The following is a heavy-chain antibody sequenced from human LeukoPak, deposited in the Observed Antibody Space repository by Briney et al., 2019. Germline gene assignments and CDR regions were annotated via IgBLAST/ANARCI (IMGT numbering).Heavy chain of an antibody. Sequence: SETLSLTCTVSGGSISSYYWSWIRQPPGKGLEWIGYMYYSGSTNYNPSLTSRVTISIATSKNQISLKLPSVTAADTAVYYCARSGYYDSGVYKWWFDPWGQGTLVTVSS. CDR1: GGSISSYY. V-gene: IGHV4-59*01. D-gene: IGHD3-22*01. CDR3: ARSGYYDSGVYKWWFDP. J-gene: IGHJ5*02. CDR2: MYYSGST.